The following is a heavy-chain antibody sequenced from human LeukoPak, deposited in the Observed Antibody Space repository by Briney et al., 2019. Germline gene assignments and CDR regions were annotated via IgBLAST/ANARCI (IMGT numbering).Heavy chain of an antibody. Sequence: PGGSLRLSCAASGFTFSDYYMSWIRQAPGKGLEWVSYISSSGSTIYYADSVKGRFTIPRDNAKNSLYLQMNSLRAEDTAVYYCARAKDTYYYGSGSHAPDYWGQGTLVTVSS. CDR2: ISSSGSTI. D-gene: IGHD3-10*01. CDR1: GFTFSDYY. J-gene: IGHJ4*02. V-gene: IGHV3-11*01. CDR3: ARAKDTYYYGSGSHAPDY.